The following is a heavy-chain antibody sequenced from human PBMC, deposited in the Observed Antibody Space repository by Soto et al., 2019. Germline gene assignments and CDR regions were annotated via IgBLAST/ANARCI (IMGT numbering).Heavy chain of an antibody. CDR3: ARDRVGATSGHFDY. J-gene: IGHJ4*02. D-gene: IGHD1-26*01. CDR1: GGSITSYY. Sequence: QVQLQESGPGLVKPSETLSLTCTVSGGSITSYYWSWIRQPPGEGLEWIGYMYISGSANYNPSLKSRVTILVDTSKSQFSRSLSSVTAADTAVYDCARDRVGATSGHFDYWGQGILVTVSS. V-gene: IGHV4-59*01. CDR2: MYISGSA.